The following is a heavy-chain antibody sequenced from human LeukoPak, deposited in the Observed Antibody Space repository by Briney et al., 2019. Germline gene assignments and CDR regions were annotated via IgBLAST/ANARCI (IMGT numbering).Heavy chain of an antibody. D-gene: IGHD3-3*01. CDR3: ARDPPDEDWSGYPSGAFDI. CDR1: GGSISSGGYY. J-gene: IGHJ3*02. V-gene: IGHV4-30-2*01. CDR2: IYHSGST. Sequence: SQTLSLTCTVSGGSISSGGYYWSWIRQPPGKGLEWIGYIYHSGSTYYNPSLKSRVTISVDRSKNQFSLKLSSVTAADTAVYYCARDPPDEDWSGYPSGAFDIWGQGTMVTVSS.